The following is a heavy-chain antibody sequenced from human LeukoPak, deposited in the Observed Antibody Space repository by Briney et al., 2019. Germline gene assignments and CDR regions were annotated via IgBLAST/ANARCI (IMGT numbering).Heavy chain of an antibody. CDR2: IRYDGSNK. CDR1: GFTSSSYG. Sequence: GGSLRLSCAASGFTSSSYGMHWVRQAPGKGLEWVAFIRYDGSNKYYADSVKGRFTISRDNSKNTLYLQMNSLRAEDTAVYYCAKDPKVLLWFGESRGFDYWGQGTLVTVSS. CDR3: AKDPKVLLWFGESRGFDY. D-gene: IGHD3-10*01. V-gene: IGHV3-30*02. J-gene: IGHJ4*02.